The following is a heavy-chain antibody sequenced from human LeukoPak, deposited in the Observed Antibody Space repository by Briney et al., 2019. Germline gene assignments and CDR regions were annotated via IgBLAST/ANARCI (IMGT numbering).Heavy chain of an antibody. V-gene: IGHV3-23*01. CDR3: AKYPETYSSTSCWLDY. J-gene: IGHJ4*02. CDR1: GFTFSSYA. Sequence: PGGSLRLSCAASGFTFSSYAMSWVRQAPGKGLEWVSAISGSGGSTYYADSVKGRFTISRDNSKNTLYLQMNSLRAEDTAVYYCAKYPETYSSTSCWLDYWGQGTLVTVSS. D-gene: IGHD2-2*01. CDR2: ISGSGGST.